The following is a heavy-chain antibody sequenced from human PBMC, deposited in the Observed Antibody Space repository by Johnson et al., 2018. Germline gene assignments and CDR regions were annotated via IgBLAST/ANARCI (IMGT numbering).Heavy chain of an antibody. CDR2: ISSSSGTI. Sequence: QVQLVESGGGLVKPGGSLRISCAASGFSFSDYYMSWMRQAPGKGLEWVSYISSSSGTIYHADSVKGRFTISRDNAKNSLYLQMNSLRDEDTAVYYCAKDSRDYYYYYMDVWGKGTTVTVSS. J-gene: IGHJ6*03. CDR3: AKDSRDYYYYYMDV. CDR1: GFSFSDYY. V-gene: IGHV3-11*04.